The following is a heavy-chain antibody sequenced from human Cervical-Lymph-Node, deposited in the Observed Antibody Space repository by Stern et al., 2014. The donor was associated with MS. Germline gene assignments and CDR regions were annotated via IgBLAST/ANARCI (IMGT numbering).Heavy chain of an antibody. Sequence: QVQLVESGAEVKKPGSSVKVSCKASGGTFSNYAISWVRQAPGQGLEWMGGIIPIFGTANYAQKFQGRVTITADESTSTAYMELSSLRFEDTAVYYCARGWSYDILTGYSYWGQGTLVTVSS. CDR3: ARGWSYDILTGYSY. CDR1: GGTFSNYA. V-gene: IGHV1-69*01. D-gene: IGHD3-9*01. CDR2: IIPIFGTA. J-gene: IGHJ4*02.